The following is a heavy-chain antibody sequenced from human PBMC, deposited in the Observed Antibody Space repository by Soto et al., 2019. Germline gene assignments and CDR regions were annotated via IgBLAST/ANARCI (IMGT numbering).Heavy chain of an antibody. Sequence: SETLSLTCTLACSSIITSYWNWIRQPAGKGLEWIGRIDTSGNTNYNPSLKSRVTMSVDTSKKQFSLKLTSVTAADTAVYYCARYSSNWFQTEGMDVWGLGTTVT. J-gene: IGHJ6*02. D-gene: IGHD6-13*01. CDR1: CSSIITSY. CDR3: ARYSSNWFQTEGMDV. CDR2: IDTSGNT. V-gene: IGHV4-4*07.